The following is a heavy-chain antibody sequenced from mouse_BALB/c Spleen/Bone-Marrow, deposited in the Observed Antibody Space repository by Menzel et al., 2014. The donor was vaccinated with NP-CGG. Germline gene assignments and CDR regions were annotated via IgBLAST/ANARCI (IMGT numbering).Heavy chain of an antibody. V-gene: IGHV1-77*01. CDR3: ARREYGNGGFAY. CDR2: IYPGSGNT. CDR1: GYTFTDYY. Sequence: QVQLQQSGAELARPGASVKLSCKASGYTFTDYYINWVKQRTRQGLEWIGEIYPGSGNTYYNEKFKGKATLTADKSSSTAYMQLSSLTSEDSAVYFCARREYGNGGFAYWGQGTLVTVSA. J-gene: IGHJ3*01. D-gene: IGHD2-10*02.